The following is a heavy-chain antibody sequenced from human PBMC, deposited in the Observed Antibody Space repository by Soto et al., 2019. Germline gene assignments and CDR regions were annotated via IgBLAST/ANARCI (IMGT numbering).Heavy chain of an antibody. Sequence: QVQLVQSGAEVKKPGSSVKVSCEASGGTFSSYAISWVRQAPGQGLEWMGGIIPIFGTANYAQKFQGRVTITADESTSTAYMELSSLRSEDTAVYYCARLSVGARGDWFDPWGQGTLVTVSS. CDR3: ARLSVGARGDWFDP. J-gene: IGHJ5*02. CDR1: GGTFSSYA. CDR2: IIPIFGTA. D-gene: IGHD1-26*01. V-gene: IGHV1-69*01.